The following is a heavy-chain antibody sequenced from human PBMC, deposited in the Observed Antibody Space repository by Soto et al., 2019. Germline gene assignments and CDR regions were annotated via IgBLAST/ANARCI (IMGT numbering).Heavy chain of an antibody. CDR2: ISWNSDST. CDR3: AKDSYMMGGGTHIDF. J-gene: IGHJ4*01. V-gene: IGHV3-9*01. Sequence: EVHLVESGGGLVQPGRSLRLSCAASGFTFDDYAMHWVRQAPGKGLEWVSGISWNSDSTGYAASVKGRFTISRDNAKNSLFLQMNSLRAGDTALYFCAKDSYMMGGGTHIDFWGRGTLVSVS. CDR1: GFTFDDYA. D-gene: IGHD1-26*01.